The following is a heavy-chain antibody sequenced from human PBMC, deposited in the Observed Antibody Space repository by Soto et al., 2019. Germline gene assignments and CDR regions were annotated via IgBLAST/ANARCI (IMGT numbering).Heavy chain of an antibody. D-gene: IGHD3-22*01. CDR2: ISYDGSNK. CDR3: AKIGIPDYNASSCYAY. J-gene: IGHJ4*02. CDR1: GFTFSSFD. V-gene: IGHV3-30*18. Sequence: GGSLRLSCADSGFTFSSFDMHWVRQAPGKGLEWVAVISYDGSNKYYADSVKGRFTISRDNPKNTLYLQMNSLRAEDTAIYYCAKIGIPDYNASSCYAYWGQGTLVT.